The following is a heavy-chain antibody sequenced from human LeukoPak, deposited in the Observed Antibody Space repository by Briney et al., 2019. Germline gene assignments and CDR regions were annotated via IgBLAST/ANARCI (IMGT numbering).Heavy chain of an antibody. V-gene: IGHV3-9*01. J-gene: IGHJ4*02. CDR1: GFTFDDYA. CDR3: AKSGEGSSWYLKVV. D-gene: IGHD6-13*01. Sequence: GGSLRLSCAASGFTFDDYAMHWVRQAPGKGLEWVSGISWNSGSIGYADSVKGRFTISRDNSKNTLYLQMNSLRAEDTAVYYCAKSGEGSSWYLKVVWGQGTLVTVSS. CDR2: ISWNSGSI.